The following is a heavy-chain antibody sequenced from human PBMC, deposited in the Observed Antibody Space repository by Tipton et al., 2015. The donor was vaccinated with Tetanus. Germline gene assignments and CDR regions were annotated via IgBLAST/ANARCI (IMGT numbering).Heavy chain of an antibody. J-gene: IGHJ5*02. V-gene: IGHV5-51*01. CDR1: GYNFNIYW. Sequence: QLVQSGAEVKKPGESLKISCTGSGYNFNIYWIAWVRQKPGKGLEWMGIIYPDDSDSTYSPSFQGQVTISIDKSISTAYLHWSSLKASDTAIYFCARLPKHYSASGSTWGQGTLVTVSS. CDR3: ARLPKHYSASGST. CDR2: IYPDDSDS. D-gene: IGHD3-10*01.